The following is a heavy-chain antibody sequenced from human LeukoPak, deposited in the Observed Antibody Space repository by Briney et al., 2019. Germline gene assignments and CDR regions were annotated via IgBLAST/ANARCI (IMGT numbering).Heavy chain of an antibody. CDR1: GGSISSRSHY. Sequence: SETLSLTCTVSGGSISSRSHYWCWIRQPPGKGLEWIGYISYSGSTSSNPSLRSRVTISVDTSKNQFSLRLTSVTAADTAMYYCARGGQLNWFDPWGQGTLVTVSS. CDR2: ISYSGST. J-gene: IGHJ5*02. V-gene: IGHV4-61*01. CDR3: ARGGQLNWFDP. D-gene: IGHD5-18*01.